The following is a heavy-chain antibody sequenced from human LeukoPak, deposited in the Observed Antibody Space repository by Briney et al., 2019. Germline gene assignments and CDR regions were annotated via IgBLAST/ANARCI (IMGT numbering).Heavy chain of an antibody. D-gene: IGHD2-21*02. CDR3: ARGRDCSKAGGH. CDR2: IHPSGIF. CDR1: GGSCDDYY. V-gene: IGHV4-34*01. Sequence: SETLSLTCAVYGGSCDDYYCSWLRQPPGKGLEWIGEIHPSGIFYYNSSLLSRVTISIYTSKSQFSLRLTSVTAADTAFYYCARGRDCSKAGGHWGQGSLVTVSS. J-gene: IGHJ4*02.